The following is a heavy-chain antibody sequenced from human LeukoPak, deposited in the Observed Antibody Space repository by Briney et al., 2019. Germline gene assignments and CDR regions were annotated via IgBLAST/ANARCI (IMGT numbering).Heavy chain of an antibody. CDR3: ARDIAPVAATKDYYYHGMDV. CDR1: GFTFSSYA. CDR2: ISGSGGST. D-gene: IGHD2-8*02. J-gene: IGHJ6*02. V-gene: IGHV3-23*01. Sequence: GGSLRLSCAASGFTFSSYAMSWVRQAPGKGLEWVSAISGSGGSTYYADSVKGRFTISRDNSKNTLYLQMNSLRAEDTAVYYCARDIAPVAATKDYYYHGMDVWGQGTTVTVSS.